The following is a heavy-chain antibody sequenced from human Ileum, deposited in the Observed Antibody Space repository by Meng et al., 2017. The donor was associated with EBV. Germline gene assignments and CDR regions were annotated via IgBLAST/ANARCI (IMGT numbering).Heavy chain of an antibody. CDR1: GYTFTSYG. CDR2: FSVYNGNT. D-gene: IGHD3-10*01. V-gene: IGHV1-18*01. Sequence: VQLVQSGAEGKKPGAPVKVSCKASGYTFTSYGISWVRQAPGQGLEWMGWFSVYNGNTIYAQKLQDRVTMTTDTSTSTAYMELRSLRSDDTAVYYCARGQNYYGSGSLIDYWGQGTLVTVSS. CDR3: ARGQNYYGSGSLIDY. J-gene: IGHJ4*02.